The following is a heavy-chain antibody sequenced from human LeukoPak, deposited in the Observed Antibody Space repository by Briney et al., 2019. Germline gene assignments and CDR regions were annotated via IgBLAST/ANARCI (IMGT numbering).Heavy chain of an antibody. CDR1: GGTFSSYA. D-gene: IGHD6-13*01. V-gene: IGHV1-69*05. CDR3: AREYSSPLWYYYMDA. J-gene: IGHJ6*03. CDR2: IIPIFGTA. Sequence: ASVKVSCKASGGTFSSYAISWVRQAPGQGLEWMGRIIPIFGTANYAQKFQGRVTITTDESTSTAYMELSSLRSEDTAVYYCAREYSSPLWYYYMDAWGKGTTVTVSS.